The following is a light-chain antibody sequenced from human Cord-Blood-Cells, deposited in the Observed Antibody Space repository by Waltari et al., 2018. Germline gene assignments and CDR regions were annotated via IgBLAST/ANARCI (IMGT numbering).Light chain of an antibody. Sequence: QSVLPQPPSVSAAPGPKVTISCSGSSSNIGNTYVSWYQQLPGTAPKLLIYENNKRPSGIPDRFSGSKSGTSATLGITGLQTGDEADYYCGTWDSSLSAGVVFGGGTKLTVL. CDR3: GTWDSSLSAGVV. J-gene: IGLJ2*01. CDR2: ENN. V-gene: IGLV1-51*02. CDR1: SSNIGNTY.